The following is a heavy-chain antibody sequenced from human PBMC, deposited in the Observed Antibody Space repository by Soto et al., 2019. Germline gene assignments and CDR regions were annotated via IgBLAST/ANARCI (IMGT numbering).Heavy chain of an antibody. CDR3: AKGRSYYYYYGVDV. CDR1: GFTFSSFG. Sequence: GGSLRLSCVASGFTFSSFGMHWVRQAPGKGLEWVAAISHHGSDKYYAESVKGRFTISRDNSKNTLYLQMNSLRAEDTAVYYCAKGRSYYYYYGVDVWGQGTTVTVSS. J-gene: IGHJ6*02. V-gene: IGHV3-30*18. CDR2: ISHHGSDK.